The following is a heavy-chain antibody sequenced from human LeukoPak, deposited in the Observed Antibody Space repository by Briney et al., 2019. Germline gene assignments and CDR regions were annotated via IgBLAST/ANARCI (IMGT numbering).Heavy chain of an antibody. CDR2: INPSGGST. Sequence: GASVKVSCKASGYTFTSYYMHWVRQAPGQRLEWMGVINPSGGSTSYAQKFQGRVTMTSDTSTSTVYLELSSLRFEDTAVYYCARVYNGGWPLDYWGQGTLVTVSS. D-gene: IGHD6-19*01. CDR3: ARVYNGGWPLDY. CDR1: GYTFTSYY. V-gene: IGHV1-46*01. J-gene: IGHJ4*02.